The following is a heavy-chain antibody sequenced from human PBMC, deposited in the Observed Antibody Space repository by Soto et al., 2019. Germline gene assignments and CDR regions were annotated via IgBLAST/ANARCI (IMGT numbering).Heavy chain of an antibody. J-gene: IGHJ4*02. D-gene: IGHD1-1*01. Sequence: QVQLQESGPGLVKPSQTLSLTCTVSGGSISSGGYYWSWIRQHPGKGLEWIRYIYYSGSTYYIPSLKSRVTISVDTSKNQFSLKLSSVTAADTAVYYCAREASANWNYYFDYWGQGTLVTVSS. CDR2: IYYSGST. CDR3: AREASANWNYYFDY. V-gene: IGHV4-31*03. CDR1: GGSISSGGYY.